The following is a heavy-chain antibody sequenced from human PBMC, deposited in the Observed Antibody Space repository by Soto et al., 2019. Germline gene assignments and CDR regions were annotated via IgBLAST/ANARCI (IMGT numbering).Heavy chain of an antibody. CDR2: ISSSSSYI. D-gene: IGHD2-21*02. CDR3: AREGDYNDYYGMDV. Sequence: EVQLVESGGGLVKPGGSLRLSCAASGFTFSSYSMNWVRQAPGKGLEWVSSISSSSSYIYYADSVKGRFTISRDNAKNSLYLQMNGLRAEDTAVYYCAREGDYNDYYGMDVWGQGTTVNVSS. V-gene: IGHV3-21*01. J-gene: IGHJ6*02. CDR1: GFTFSSYS.